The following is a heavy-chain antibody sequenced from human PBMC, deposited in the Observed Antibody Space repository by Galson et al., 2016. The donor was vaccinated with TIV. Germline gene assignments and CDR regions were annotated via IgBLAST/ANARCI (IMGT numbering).Heavy chain of an antibody. CDR2: ISYDGNNK. D-gene: IGHD1-26*01. J-gene: IGHJ6*02. CDR1: GYRFTGYY. CDR3: AKYRGAKGCTTTNCYVMDV. Sequence: SCKASGYRFTGYYLHWVRQAPGKGLEWVAVISYDGNNKFFGASVKGRFTISRDNSKNMLYLQLNSLRPEDTALYYCAKYRGAKGCTTTNCYVMDVWGQGTAVTVTS. V-gene: IGHV3-30*18.